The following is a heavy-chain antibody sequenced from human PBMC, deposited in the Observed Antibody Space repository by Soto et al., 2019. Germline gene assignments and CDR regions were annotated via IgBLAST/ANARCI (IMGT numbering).Heavy chain of an antibody. Sequence: QLQLQESGPGLVKPSETLSLTCTVSGGSISSSSYYWGWIRQPPGKGLEWIGSIYYSGSTYYNPSLKSRVTISVDTSKNQFSLKLSSVTAADTAVYYCARQRDPLKGSYAWFDPWGQGTLVTVSS. J-gene: IGHJ5*02. CDR3: ARQRDPLKGSYAWFDP. V-gene: IGHV4-39*01. CDR1: GGSISSSSYY. CDR2: IYYSGST. D-gene: IGHD3-16*01.